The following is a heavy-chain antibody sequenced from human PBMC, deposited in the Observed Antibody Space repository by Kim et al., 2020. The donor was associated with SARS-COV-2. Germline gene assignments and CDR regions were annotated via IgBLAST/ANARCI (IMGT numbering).Heavy chain of an antibody. D-gene: IGHD5-18*01. CDR3: ARDTYSYGYYYYGMDV. J-gene: IGHJ6*02. CDR1: GYTFTSYY. CDR2: INPSGGST. V-gene: IGHV1-46*01. Sequence: ASVKVSCKASGYTFTSYYMHWVRQAPGQGLEWMGIINPSGGSTSYAQKFQGRVTMTRDTSTSTVYMELSSLRSEDTAVYYCARDTYSYGYYYYGMDVWGQGTTVTVSS.